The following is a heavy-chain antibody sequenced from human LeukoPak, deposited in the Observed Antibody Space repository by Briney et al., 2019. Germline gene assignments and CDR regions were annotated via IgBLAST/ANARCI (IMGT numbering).Heavy chain of an antibody. CDR2: ISGSGCST. CDR1: GFTFSSYA. Sequence: GGSLRLSCAASGFTFSSYAMSWVRQAPGKGLEWVSAISGSGCSTYYADSVKGRFTLSRDNSKNTLYLQMNSLRAEATAVYYCAKEWDDDFGSDYRLMDVWGKGTTVTVSS. D-gene: IGHD3-3*01. J-gene: IGHJ6*04. CDR3: AKEWDDDFGSDYRLMDV. V-gene: IGHV3-23*01.